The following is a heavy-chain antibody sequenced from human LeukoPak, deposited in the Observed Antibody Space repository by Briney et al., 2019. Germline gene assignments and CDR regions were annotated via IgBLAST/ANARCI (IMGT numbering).Heavy chain of an antibody. CDR1: GFTFSSYS. Sequence: PGGSLRLSCSASGFTFSSYSMNWVRQAPGKGPEWVSYISNSITTVYYADSVKGRFTISRDNAKNSLYLQMNSLRDEDTAMYYCARLDSSGPPFWGQGTMVTASS. V-gene: IGHV3-48*02. D-gene: IGHD3-22*01. J-gene: IGHJ3*01. CDR2: ISNSITTV. CDR3: ARLDSSGPPF.